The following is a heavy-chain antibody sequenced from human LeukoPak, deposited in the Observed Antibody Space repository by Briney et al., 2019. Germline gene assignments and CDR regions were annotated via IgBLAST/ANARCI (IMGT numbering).Heavy chain of an antibody. CDR2: ISAYNGNT. CDR3: ARDHPVLRYFDWLLPTNWFDP. D-gene: IGHD3-9*01. CDR1: GYTFTSYG. Sequence: GASVKVSCKASGYTFTSYGISWVRQAPGQGLEWMGWISAYNGNTNYAQKLQGRVTMTTDTSTSTAYMELRSLRSDDTAVYYCARDHPVLRYFDWLLPTNWFDPWGQGTLVTVSS. V-gene: IGHV1-18*01. J-gene: IGHJ5*02.